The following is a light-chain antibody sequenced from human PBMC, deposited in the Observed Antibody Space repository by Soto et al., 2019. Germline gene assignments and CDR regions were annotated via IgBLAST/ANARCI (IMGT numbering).Light chain of an antibody. CDR2: GAS. Sequence: EIVLTQSPGTLSLSPGERATLSCRASQSVSSSYLAWYQQKPGQAPRLLIYGASSRATGIPDTFSGSGSGTDSTPTISRLEPEDCAVSYCQQYGSSPYTFGQGTKVEIK. J-gene: IGKJ2*01. CDR3: QQYGSSPYT. V-gene: IGKV3-20*01. CDR1: QSVSSSY.